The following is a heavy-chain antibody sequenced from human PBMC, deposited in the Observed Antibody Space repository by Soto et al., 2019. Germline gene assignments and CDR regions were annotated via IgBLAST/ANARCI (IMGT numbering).Heavy chain of an antibody. CDR1: GGSFSGYY. V-gene: IGHV4-34*01. Sequence: SETLSLTCAVYGGSFSGYYWSWIRQPPGKGLEWIGEINHSGSTNYNPSLKSRVTISVDTSKNQFSLKLSSATAADTAVYYCARVRGRFLEWLLYGYFDYWGQGTLVPVSS. CDR3: ARVRGRFLEWLLYGYFDY. CDR2: INHSGST. J-gene: IGHJ4*02. D-gene: IGHD3-3*01.